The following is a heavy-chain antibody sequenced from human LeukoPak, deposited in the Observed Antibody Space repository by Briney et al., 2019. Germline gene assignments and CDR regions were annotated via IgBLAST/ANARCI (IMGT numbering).Heavy chain of an antibody. CDR2: IIPIFGTP. CDR3: ARHYYDSSGYYQNIDY. J-gene: IGHJ4*02. D-gene: IGHD3-22*01. CDR1: GGTFSSNV. Sequence: GASVKVSYKTSGGTFSSNVISWVQQAPGQGLEWMGGIIPIFGTPNYAQKFQGRVTITADKSTSTAYMELSTLRFEDTAMYYCARHYYDSSGYYQNIDYWGQGTLVTVSS. V-gene: IGHV1-69*06.